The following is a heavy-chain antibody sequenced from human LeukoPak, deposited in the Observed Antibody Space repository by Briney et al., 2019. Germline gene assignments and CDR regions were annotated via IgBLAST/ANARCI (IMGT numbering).Heavy chain of an antibody. V-gene: IGHV3-30*03. J-gene: IGHJ3*02. CDR2: ISYDGSNK. CDR3: ARGSDGDSRDAFDI. CDR1: GFTFSTYS. Sequence: GGSLRLSCAASGFTFSTYSMNWVRQAPGKGLEWVAVISYDGSNKYYADSVKGRFTISRDNSKNTLYLQMNSLRAEDTAVYYCARGSDGDSRDAFDIWGQGTMVTVSS. D-gene: IGHD4-17*01.